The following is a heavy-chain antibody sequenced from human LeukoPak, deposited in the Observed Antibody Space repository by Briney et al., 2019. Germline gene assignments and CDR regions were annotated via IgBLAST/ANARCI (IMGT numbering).Heavy chain of an antibody. CDR1: GFTFSGYG. CDR2: ISYDGTNK. V-gene: IGHV3-30*18. Sequence: PGRSLRLSCAASGFTFSGYGMHWVRQSPGKGLEWVAVISYDGTNKFYADSVKGRFTLSRDNSKNTLYLEMNSLRADDTAVYYCAKDQMIRWGSPIDDYWGQGTLVTVSS. CDR3: AKDQMIRWGSPIDDY. D-gene: IGHD3-16*01. J-gene: IGHJ4*02.